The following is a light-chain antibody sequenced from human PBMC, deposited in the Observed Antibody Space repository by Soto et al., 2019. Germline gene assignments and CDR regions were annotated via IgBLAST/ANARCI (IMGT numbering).Light chain of an antibody. CDR1: QSVSNY. CDR3: QQRSNWPPTWT. CDR2: DAS. Sequence: EIVLTQSPATLSLSPGERATLSCRASQSVSNYLAWYQQKPGQAPRLLIYDASNRATGIQARFSGSGSGTDLPLTVSSLEPEDFAVYYCQQRSNWPPTWTFGQGTKVEIK. J-gene: IGKJ1*01. V-gene: IGKV3-11*01.